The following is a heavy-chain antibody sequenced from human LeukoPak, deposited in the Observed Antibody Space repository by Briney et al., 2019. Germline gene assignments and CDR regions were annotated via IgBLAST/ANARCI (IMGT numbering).Heavy chain of an antibody. CDR1: GGSIITSSYY. D-gene: IGHD3-10*01. V-gene: IGHV4-39*01. J-gene: IGHJ4*02. CDR3: ARQEYYYGSGSYHPPYYFDY. Sequence: SETLSLTCTVSGGSIITSSYYWGWIRQPPGKGLERIGSIYYSGSTYYNPSLESRVTISVDTSMNQFSLKLSSVTAADTAVYYCARQEYYYGSGSYHPPYYFDYWGQGTLVTVSS. CDR2: IYYSGST.